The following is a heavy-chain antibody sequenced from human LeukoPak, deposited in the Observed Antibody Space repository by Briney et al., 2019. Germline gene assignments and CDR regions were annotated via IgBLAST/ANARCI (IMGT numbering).Heavy chain of an antibody. Sequence: GGSLRLSCAASGFTFSSYWMHWVRQAPGKGLVWVSRINSDGSSTSYADSVKGRFTISRDNAKNTLYLQMNSLRAEDTAVYYCARDRYGSGSYYYYYYMDVWGKGTTVTISS. CDR3: ARDRYGSGSYYYYYYMDV. D-gene: IGHD3-10*01. V-gene: IGHV3-74*01. CDR1: GFTFSSYW. J-gene: IGHJ6*03. CDR2: INSDGSST.